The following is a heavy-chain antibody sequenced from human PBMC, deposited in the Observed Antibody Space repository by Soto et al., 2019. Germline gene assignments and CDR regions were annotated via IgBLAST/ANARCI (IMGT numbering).Heavy chain of an antibody. CDR1: GFSLYNYA. V-gene: IGHV3-48*01. D-gene: IGHD1-1*01. J-gene: IGHJ2*01. CDR3: VRDPSRRNEWAPYVDL. Sequence: EVQLVESGGGLVQPGGSLRLSCAASGFSLYNYAMDWVRQAPGQGLEWVSYISLSSANIYYADSVRGRFTVSRDNAKNSLYLQMSSLRAEDTAVYYCVRDPSRRNEWAPYVDLWGRGTLVTVSS. CDR2: ISLSSANI.